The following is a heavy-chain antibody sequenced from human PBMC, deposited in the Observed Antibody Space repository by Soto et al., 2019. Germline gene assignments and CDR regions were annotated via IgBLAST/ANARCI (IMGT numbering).Heavy chain of an antibody. V-gene: IGHV1-69*02. CDR3: ARSYCTHQLATADY. Sequence: QVQLVQSGAEVKKPGSSVKVSCKASGGTFSSYTISWVRQAPGQGLEWMGRSIPIIGIANYAQKLQGRVTITAEKSTSKDYIELRILRSEDTAVYYCARSYCTHQLATADYWGQGTLDTVSS. CDR1: GGTFSSYT. D-gene: IGHD6-13*01. CDR2: SIPIIGIA. J-gene: IGHJ4*02.